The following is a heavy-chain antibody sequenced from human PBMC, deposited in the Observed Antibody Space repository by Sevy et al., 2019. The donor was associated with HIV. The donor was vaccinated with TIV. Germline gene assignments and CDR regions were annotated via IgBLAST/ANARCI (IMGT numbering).Heavy chain of an antibody. J-gene: IGHJ4*02. CDR1: GYTFASYD. Sequence: ASVKVSCKASGYTFASYDINWVRQAAGQGLEWMGWINPSRDNTVYAHKFQGRVAMTRDTSISTAYMELHRLTSDDTAVYFCARGYPDKFEPLDFWGQGTQVTVSS. V-gene: IGHV1-8*01. CDR3: ARGYPDKFEPLDF. CDR2: INPSRDNT. D-gene: IGHD3-9*01.